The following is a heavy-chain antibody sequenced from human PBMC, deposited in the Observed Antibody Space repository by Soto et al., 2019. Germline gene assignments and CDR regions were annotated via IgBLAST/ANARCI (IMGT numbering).Heavy chain of an antibody. CDR3: GRGRSGQIVVFY. V-gene: IGHV1-2*02. D-gene: IGHD3-22*01. CDR1: GYTFTGHY. J-gene: IGHJ4*02. CDR2: IGPESGAT. Sequence: ASVKVSCKASGYTFTGHYIHWVRQTPEQGPEWMGEIGPESGATRYAQRFQGRVTMTRDMSITTVYMELNNLSPDDTAVYYCGRGRSGQIVVFYWRQGTPVTVSS.